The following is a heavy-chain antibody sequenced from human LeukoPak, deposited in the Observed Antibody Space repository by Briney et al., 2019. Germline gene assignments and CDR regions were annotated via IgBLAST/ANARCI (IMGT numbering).Heavy chain of an antibody. CDR3: TRHTCSGGSCYSVDWFDP. CDR1: GGSISSSSCY. J-gene: IGHJ5*02. V-gene: IGHV4-39*01. Sequence: SETLSLTCTVSGGSISSSSCYWAWIRLPPGKGLEWIGSVCYGRSTYYNPSLKSRVTISVVTSKNQFSLKLTSVTAADTAAYYCTRHTCSGGSCYSVDWFDPWGQGTLVTVSS. D-gene: IGHD2-15*01. CDR2: VCYGRST.